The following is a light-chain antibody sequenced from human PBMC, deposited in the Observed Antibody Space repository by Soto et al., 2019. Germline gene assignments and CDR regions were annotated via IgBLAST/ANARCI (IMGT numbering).Light chain of an antibody. Sequence: DIQLTQSPSFLSASVGGRVTITCRASQAISSHLAWYQQKPGKAPNLLIYGASTLQSGVPSRFSGSGSGTQFTLTISSLQPEDFATSYCQQLNSYPLTFGPGTKVDI. CDR2: GAS. CDR1: QAISSH. CDR3: QQLNSYPLT. V-gene: IGKV1-9*01. J-gene: IGKJ3*01.